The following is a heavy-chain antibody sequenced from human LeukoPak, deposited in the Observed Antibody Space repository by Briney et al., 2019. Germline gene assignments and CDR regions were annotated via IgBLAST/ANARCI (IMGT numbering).Heavy chain of an antibody. V-gene: IGHV3-21*01. CDR3: AGIAVVVNEGKPFDV. Sequence: GGSLRLSCAASGFIFSTYVMHWVRQAPGKGLEWVSSVSSSGTYVYSADSVKGRFTISRDNAKNSLSLQMNSLRAEDSAVYYCAGIAVVVNEGKPFDVWGQGTMVTVSS. CDR2: VSSSGTYV. CDR1: GFIFSTYV. J-gene: IGHJ3*01. D-gene: IGHD2-15*01.